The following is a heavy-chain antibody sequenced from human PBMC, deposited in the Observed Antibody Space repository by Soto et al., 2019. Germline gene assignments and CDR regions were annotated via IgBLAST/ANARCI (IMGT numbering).Heavy chain of an antibody. CDR2: IIPIFGTA. D-gene: IGHD6-13*01. CDR1: GGTFSNYA. V-gene: IGHV1-69*13. J-gene: IGHJ4*02. CDR3: ARSQAHFFHSSSWYPQFDY. Sequence: SVKVSCKASGGTFSNYAISWVRQAPGQGLEWMGGIIPIFGTANYARKFQGRVTITADESTSTAYMELSSLRSEDTAVYYCARSQAHFFHSSSWYPQFDYWGQGTLVTVSS.